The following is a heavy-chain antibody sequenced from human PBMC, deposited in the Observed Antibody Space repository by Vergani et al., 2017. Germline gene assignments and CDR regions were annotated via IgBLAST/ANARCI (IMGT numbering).Heavy chain of an antibody. D-gene: IGHD6-19*01. Sequence: QITLKESGPTLVKPTQTLTLTCTFSGFSLSTSGVGVGWMRQPPGKALEWLALIYWDDDKRYSPTWKGRLTITKDTSKNQVVLTMTNMDPVDPATYYCAHSIKQWLDFDYWGQGTLVSVSS. CDR1: GFSLSTSGVG. CDR3: AHSIKQWLDFDY. J-gene: IGHJ4*02. CDR2: IYWDDDK. V-gene: IGHV2-5*02.